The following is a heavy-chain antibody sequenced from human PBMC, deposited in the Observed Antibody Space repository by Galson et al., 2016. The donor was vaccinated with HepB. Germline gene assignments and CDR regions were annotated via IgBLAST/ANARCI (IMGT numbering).Heavy chain of an antibody. D-gene: IGHD1/OR15-1a*01. CDR1: GYSFNIYG. CDR3: ASSVNSSYYHYYGLDV. Sequence: SVKVSCKASGYSFNIYGISWVRQAPGQGLEWMGRISANSGKTNFAQRFQGRVTMTRDTSTNTAFMELRTLRSDDTAVYFCASSVNSSYYHYYGLDVWGQGTTVTVSS. CDR2: ISANSGKT. V-gene: IGHV1-18*01. J-gene: IGHJ6*02.